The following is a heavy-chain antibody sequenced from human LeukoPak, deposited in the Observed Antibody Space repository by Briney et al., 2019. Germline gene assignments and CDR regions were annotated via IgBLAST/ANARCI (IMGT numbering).Heavy chain of an antibody. CDR2: IIPIFGTA. V-gene: IGHV1-69*13. Sequence: SVKVSCKASGYTFTGYYMHWVRQAPGQGLEWMGGIIPIFGTANYAQKFQGRVTITADESTSTAYMELSSLRSEDTAVYYCARDQKGYGFRWGQGTLVTVSS. CDR1: GYTFTGYY. D-gene: IGHD3-10*01. J-gene: IGHJ4*02. CDR3: ARDQKGYGFR.